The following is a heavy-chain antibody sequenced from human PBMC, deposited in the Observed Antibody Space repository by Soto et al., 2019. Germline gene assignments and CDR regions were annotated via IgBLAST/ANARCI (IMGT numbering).Heavy chain of an antibody. Sequence: EVQLVESGGGLVQPGGSLRLSCAASGFTFSRYWMSWVRQAPGKGLEWVANIKQDGSEKYYVDSVKGRFTISRDNAKNSLYLQMNSLRAEDTAVYYCASERITIFGVVISYFDYWGQGTLVTVSS. J-gene: IGHJ4*02. CDR3: ASERITIFGVVISYFDY. CDR2: IKQDGSEK. CDR1: GFTFSRYW. V-gene: IGHV3-7*01. D-gene: IGHD3-3*01.